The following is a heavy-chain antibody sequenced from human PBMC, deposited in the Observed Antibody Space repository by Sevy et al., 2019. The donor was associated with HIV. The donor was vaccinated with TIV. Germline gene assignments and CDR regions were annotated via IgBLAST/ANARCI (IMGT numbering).Heavy chain of an antibody. V-gene: IGHV1-46*01. D-gene: IGHD2-21*02. CDR1: GYTFTSHY. CDR2: INPSGGYT. CDR3: ARATSCGGDCYFLEY. J-gene: IGHJ4*02. Sequence: ASVKVSCKASGYTFTSHYIYWVRQAPGQGLEWMALINPSGGYTAYAQKFQGRVSVTADTSTSTVYMDLGSLRSEDTAVFYCARATSCGGDCYFLEYWGPGTLVTVSS.